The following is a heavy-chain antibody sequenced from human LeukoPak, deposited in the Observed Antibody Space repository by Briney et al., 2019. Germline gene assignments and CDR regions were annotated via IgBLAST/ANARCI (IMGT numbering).Heavy chain of an antibody. CDR2: IYYSGST. V-gene: IGHV4-59*08. J-gene: IGHJ4*02. CDR3: ARQGPVVVPAARGVYFDY. D-gene: IGHD2-2*01. CDR1: GGSFSGYY. Sequence: SETLSLTCAVYGGSFSGYYWSWIRQPPGKGLEWIGYIYYSGSTNYTPSLKSRVTISVDTSKNQFSLKLSSVTAADTAVYYCARQGPVVVPAARGVYFDYWGQGTLVTVSS.